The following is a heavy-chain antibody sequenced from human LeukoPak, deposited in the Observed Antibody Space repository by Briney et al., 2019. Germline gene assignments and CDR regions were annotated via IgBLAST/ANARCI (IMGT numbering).Heavy chain of an antibody. V-gene: IGHV1-18*01. CDR3: ARDRPYCSGGSCYSRLWFEDAFDI. D-gene: IGHD2-15*01. Sequence: ASVKVSCKAPGYTFTSYGISWVRQAPGQGLEWMGWISAYNGNTNYAQKLQGRVTMTTDTSTSAAYMELRSLRSDDTAVYYCARDRPYCSGGSCYSRLWFEDAFDIWGQGTMVTVSS. CDR1: GYTFTSYG. J-gene: IGHJ3*02. CDR2: ISAYNGNT.